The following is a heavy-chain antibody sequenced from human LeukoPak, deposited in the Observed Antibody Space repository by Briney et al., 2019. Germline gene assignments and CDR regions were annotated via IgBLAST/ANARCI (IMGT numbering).Heavy chain of an antibody. Sequence: ASVKVSCKASGGTSSSYTISWVRQAPGQGLEWMGRIIPILGIANYAQKSQGRVTITADKSTSTAYMELSSLRSEDTAVYYCAREDCSGGSCYPYYDSSGYYSHWGQGTLVTV. V-gene: IGHV1-69*04. CDR1: GGTSSSYT. CDR3: AREDCSGGSCYPYYDSSGYYSH. CDR2: IIPILGIA. D-gene: IGHD3-22*01. J-gene: IGHJ4*02.